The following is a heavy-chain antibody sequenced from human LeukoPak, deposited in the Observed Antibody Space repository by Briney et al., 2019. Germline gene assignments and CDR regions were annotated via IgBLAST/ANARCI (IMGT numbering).Heavy chain of an antibody. J-gene: IGHJ4*02. V-gene: IGHV3-23*01. CDR3: ARRGYDFWSGYYPYYFDY. CDR1: GFTFSSYA. CDR2: IRGSGGST. Sequence: PGGSLRLSCAASGFTFSSYAMSWVRQAPGKGLEWVSAIRGSGGSTYYADSVKGRFTISRDNSKNTLYLQMNSLRAGDTAVYYCARRGYDFWSGYYPYYFDYWGQGTLVTVSS. D-gene: IGHD3-3*01.